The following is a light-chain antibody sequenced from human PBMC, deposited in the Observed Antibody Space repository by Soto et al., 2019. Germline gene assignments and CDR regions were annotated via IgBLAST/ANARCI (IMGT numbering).Light chain of an antibody. J-gene: IGKJ4*01. V-gene: IGKV3-20*01. CDR2: GAS. CDR3: EEYGSSPEA. CDR1: QSVSSSY. Sequence: EIVLTQSPGTLSLSPGERATLSCRASQSVSSSYLAWYQQKPGQAPRLLIYGASSMATGIPDRFSGSGSGADFSLTISRLEPEDFAVYYCEEYGSSPEAFGGGTKVEIK.